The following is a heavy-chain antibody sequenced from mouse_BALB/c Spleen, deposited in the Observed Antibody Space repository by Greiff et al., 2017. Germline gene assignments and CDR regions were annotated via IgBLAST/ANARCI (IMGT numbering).Heavy chain of an antibody. CDR2: ISYSGST. CDR3: ARYYDYDDAMDY. D-gene: IGHD2-4*01. CDR1: GYSITSDYA. V-gene: IGHV3-2*02. J-gene: IGHJ4*01. Sequence: VQLKESGPGLVKPSQSLSLTCTVTGYSITSDYAWNWIRQFPGNKLEWMGYISYSGSTSYNPSLKSRISITRDTSKNQFFLQLNSVTTEDTATYYCARYYDYDDAMDYWGQGTSVTVSS.